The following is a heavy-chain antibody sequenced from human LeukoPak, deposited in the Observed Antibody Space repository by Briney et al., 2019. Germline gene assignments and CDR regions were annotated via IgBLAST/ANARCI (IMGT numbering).Heavy chain of an antibody. V-gene: IGHV4-4*07. CDR2: IYTSGST. D-gene: IGHD1-26*01. Sequence: PSDTLSLTCTVSGGSISSYYWSWIRQPAGKGLEWIERIYTSGSTNYNPSLESRVSMSVDTSKNQFYLKLSSVTGADSAVYYCAKSPLGSLSYFYYYYYMDVWGKGTTVTVSS. CDR3: AKSPLGSLSYFYYYYYMDV. J-gene: IGHJ6*03. CDR1: GGSISSYY.